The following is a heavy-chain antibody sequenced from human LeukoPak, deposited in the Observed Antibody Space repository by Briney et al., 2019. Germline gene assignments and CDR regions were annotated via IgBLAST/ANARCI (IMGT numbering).Heavy chain of an antibody. CDR3: AKVGYDILPPYYFDY. CDR1: GFTFSSYG. J-gene: IGHJ4*02. Sequence: GGSLRLSCAASGFTFSSYGMSWVRQAPGKGLEWVSAISGSGGSTYYADSVKGRFTISRDNSKNTLYLQMNSLRAEDTAVYYCAKVGYDILPPYYFDYWGQGILVTVSS. CDR2: ISGSGGST. D-gene: IGHD3-9*01. V-gene: IGHV3-23*01.